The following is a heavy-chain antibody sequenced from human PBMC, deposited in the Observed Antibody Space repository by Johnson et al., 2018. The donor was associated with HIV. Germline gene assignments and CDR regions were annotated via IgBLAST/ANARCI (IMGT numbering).Heavy chain of an antibody. Sequence: VQLVESGGGLVQPGGSLRLSCEASGFTFSSYWMSWVRQAPGKGLEWVANIKQDGSEKYYVDSVKGRFTISRDNAKNLLYLQMNSLRAEDTAVFYCERTSEWATYQDAFDIWGQGTMVSVSS. V-gene: IGHV3-7*05. CDR1: GFTFSSYW. CDR2: IKQDGSEK. J-gene: IGHJ3*02. D-gene: IGHD1-26*01. CDR3: ERTSEWATYQDAFDI.